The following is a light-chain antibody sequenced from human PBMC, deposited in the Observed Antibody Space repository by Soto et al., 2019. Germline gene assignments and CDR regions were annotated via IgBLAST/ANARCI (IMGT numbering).Light chain of an antibody. Sequence: EIVMTQSPDSLAVSLGERATINCKSSRSLLSNSNNYLAWYQQKPGQPPRLLTYWASTRDSGVPDRFSGSGSGTDFTLTITRLQAEDVAVYYCQQYYTSPFTFGPGTKVDIK. CDR3: QQYYTSPFT. V-gene: IGKV4-1*01. CDR2: WAS. J-gene: IGKJ3*01. CDR1: RSLLSNSNNY.